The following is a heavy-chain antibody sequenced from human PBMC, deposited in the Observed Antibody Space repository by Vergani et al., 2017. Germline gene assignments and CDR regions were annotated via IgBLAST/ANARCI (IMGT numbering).Heavy chain of an antibody. CDR1: GGSISSGDYY. V-gene: IGHV4-30-4*08. CDR2: IYYSGST. D-gene: IGHD2-2*01. J-gene: IGHJ5*02. Sequence: QVQLQESGPGLVKPSQTLSLTCTVSGGSISSGDYYWSWIRQPPGKGLEWIGYIYYSGSTYYNPSLKSRVTISLDTSKNQFSLQLSSVTASETAVYYCARVKQDIVVVPAADNWFDPWGQGTLVTVSS. CDR3: ARVKQDIVVVPAADNWFDP.